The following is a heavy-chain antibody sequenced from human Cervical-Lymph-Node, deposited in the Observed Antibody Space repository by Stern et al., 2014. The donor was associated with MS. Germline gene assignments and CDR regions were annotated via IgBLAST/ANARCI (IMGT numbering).Heavy chain of an antibody. V-gene: IGHV1-69*01. CDR3: ASPVTLTVGAMDV. CDR2: IIPVFGTA. D-gene: IGHD4-17*01. Sequence: VQLVQSGAEVKKPGSSVKVSCKASGGTFSTYPIIWVRQAPGQGLEWMGGIIPVFGTATYAQKFQDRVTITAADSSSTAYMELSSLRSEDTAVYYCASPVTLTVGAMDVWGQGTTITVSS. CDR1: GGTFSTYP. J-gene: IGHJ6*02.